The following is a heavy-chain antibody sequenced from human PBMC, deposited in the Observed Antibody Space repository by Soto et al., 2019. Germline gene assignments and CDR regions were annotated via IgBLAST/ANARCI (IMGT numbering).Heavy chain of an antibody. CDR1: GFTFSDYA. J-gene: IGHJ4*02. CDR3: ARSTGGY. D-gene: IGHD2-8*02. Sequence: EVQLVESGGGLVQPGGSLRISCAASGFTFSDYAMHWVRQAPGKGLEYVAAINSNGGGTYYATSVKGRFIISRDNSKNTLYLQMGSLRAEDMAVYYCARSTGGYWGQGTLVTVSS. CDR2: INSNGGGT. V-gene: IGHV3-64*01.